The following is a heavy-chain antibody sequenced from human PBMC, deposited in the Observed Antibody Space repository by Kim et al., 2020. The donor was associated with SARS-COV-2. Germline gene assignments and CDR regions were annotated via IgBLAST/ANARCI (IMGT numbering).Heavy chain of an antibody. D-gene: IGHD3-22*01. Sequence: ASVKVSCKASGYTFTSYGISWVRQAPGQGLEWMGWISVHNGNTKYAQKFQGRVTTTTDTSTSTAYMELRSLRSDDTAVYYCARVAMIGTSRAFDIWGQGTMVTVSS. CDR1: GYTFTSYG. CDR3: ARVAMIGTSRAFDI. V-gene: IGHV1-18*01. J-gene: IGHJ3*02. CDR2: ISVHNGNT.